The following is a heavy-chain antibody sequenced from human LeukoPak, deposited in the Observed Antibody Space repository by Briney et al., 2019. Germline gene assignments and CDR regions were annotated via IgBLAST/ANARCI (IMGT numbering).Heavy chain of an antibody. J-gene: IGHJ6*02. CDR3: ARASSIAVAGTPSCYYGMDV. CDR2: IYSGGST. CDR1: GFTVSSNY. Sequence: GGSLRLSCAASGFTVSSNYMSWVRQAPGKGLEWVSVIYSGGSTYYADSVKGRFTISRDNSKNTLYLQMNSLRAEDTAVYYCARASSIAVAGTPSCYYGMDVWGQGTTVTVSS. V-gene: IGHV3-66*01. D-gene: IGHD6-19*01.